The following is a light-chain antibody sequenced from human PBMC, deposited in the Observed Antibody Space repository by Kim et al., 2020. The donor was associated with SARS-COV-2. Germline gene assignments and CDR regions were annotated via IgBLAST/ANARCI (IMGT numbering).Light chain of an antibody. CDR3: AAWDDSLNHMV. Sequence: GQRVSISCSGSRSNIGSNFVSWYQKVPGTAPKLLIYSHSQRPSGVPDRISGSTFVTSASLTISGLQFEDEADYYCAAWDDSLNHMVFGGGTQLTVL. J-gene: IGLJ3*02. CDR2: SHS. CDR1: RSNIGSNF. V-gene: IGLV1-44*01.